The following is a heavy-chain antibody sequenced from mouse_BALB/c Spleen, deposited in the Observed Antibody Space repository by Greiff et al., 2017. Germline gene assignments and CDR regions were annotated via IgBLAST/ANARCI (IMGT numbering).Heavy chain of an antibody. CDR2: IYPGDGDT. D-gene: IGHD1-2*01. CDR1: GYAFSSSW. V-gene: IGHV1-82*01. J-gene: IGHJ3*01. Sequence: VQLQQSGPELVKPGASVKISCKASGYAFSSSWMNWVKQRPGQGLEWIGRIYPGDGDTNYNGKFKGKATLTADKSSSTAYMQLSSLTSVDSAVYFCARGIITTATLAYWGQGTLVTVSA. CDR3: ARGIITTATLAY.